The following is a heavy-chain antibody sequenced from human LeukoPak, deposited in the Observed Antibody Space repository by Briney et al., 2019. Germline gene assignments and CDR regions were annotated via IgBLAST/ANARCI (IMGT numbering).Heavy chain of an antibody. CDR1: GGSFSGHY. CDR3: ARSYYDSSGYYSIYYFDY. V-gene: IGHV4-34*01. Sequence: SETLSLTCAVYGGSFSGHYWSWIRQPPGKGLEWIGEINHSGSTKYNSSLKSRVTISADTSKNQFSLRVSSVTAADTAVYYCARSYYDSSGYYSIYYFDYRGQGTLVTVSS. CDR2: INHSGST. J-gene: IGHJ4*02. D-gene: IGHD3-22*01.